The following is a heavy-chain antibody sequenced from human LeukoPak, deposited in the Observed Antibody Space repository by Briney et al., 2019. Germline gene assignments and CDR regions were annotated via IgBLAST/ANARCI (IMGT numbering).Heavy chain of an antibody. D-gene: IGHD6-19*01. CDR1: GGSISSYY. Sequence: SETLSLTCTVSGGSISSYYWSWIRQPAGKGLEWIGRIYTSGSTNYNPSLKSRVTMSVDTSKNQFSLKLSSVTAADTGVYFWARDRGYSSGHHGRRGYYYYGMDVWGQGTTVTVSS. V-gene: IGHV4-4*07. J-gene: IGHJ6*02. CDR2: IYTSGST. CDR3: ARDRGYSSGHHGRRGYYYYGMDV.